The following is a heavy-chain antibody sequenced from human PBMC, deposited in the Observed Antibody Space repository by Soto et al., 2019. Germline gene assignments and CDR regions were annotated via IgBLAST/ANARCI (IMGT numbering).Heavy chain of an antibody. CDR3: AAQSEDIVLVPAARPSYYGMDV. J-gene: IGHJ6*02. CDR2: ISYDGSNK. CDR1: GFTFSSYG. D-gene: IGHD2-2*01. Sequence: PGGSLRLSCAVSGFTFSSYGMHWVRQAPGKGLEWVAVISYDGSNKYYADSVKGRFTISRDNSKNTLYLQMNSLRAEDTAVYYCAAQSEDIVLVPAARPSYYGMDVWGQGTTVTVSS. V-gene: IGHV3-30*03.